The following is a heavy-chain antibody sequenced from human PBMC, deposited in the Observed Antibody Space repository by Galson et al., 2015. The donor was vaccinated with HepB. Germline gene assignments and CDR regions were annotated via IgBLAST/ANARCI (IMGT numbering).Heavy chain of an antibody. CDR1: GGTFSRYT. CDR3: ARGTGSGTYTWFDL. CDR2: ILPMFGIA. J-gene: IGHJ5*02. D-gene: IGHD3-10*01. V-gene: IGHV1-69*02. Sequence: SVKVSCKAAGGTFSRYTISWVRQAPGQGLEWMGRILPMFGIANYAQTFQGKVTITADKTTNTVYMALSSLRSEDTAVYYCARGTGSGTYTWFDLWGQGTLVTVSS.